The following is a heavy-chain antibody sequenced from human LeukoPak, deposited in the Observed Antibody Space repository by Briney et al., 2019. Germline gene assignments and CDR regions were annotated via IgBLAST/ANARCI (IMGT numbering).Heavy chain of an antibody. V-gene: IGHV3-13*01. CDR3: ARAAYSSTWYSRYFDL. D-gene: IGHD6-13*01. CDR2: IGTAGEI. CDR1: GFTFSSYD. Sequence: GSLRLSSAASGFTFSSYDIHWVRQATGKGLEWVSGIGTAGEIYYPGSVKGRFTISRENAKNSLYLQMNSLRAGDTAVYYCARAAYSSTWYSRYFDLWGRGTLVTVSS. J-gene: IGHJ2*01.